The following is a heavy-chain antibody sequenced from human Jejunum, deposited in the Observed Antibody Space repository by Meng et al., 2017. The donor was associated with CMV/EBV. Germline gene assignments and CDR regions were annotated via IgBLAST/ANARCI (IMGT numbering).Heavy chain of an antibody. D-gene: IGHD1-14*01. V-gene: IGHV4-39*07. J-gene: IGHJ2*01. Sequence: HLRDWGAGVGKPSETLPLRRSVLGVSISCSYPYWAGVRQSPGKGLEWIGSISHSGATYYTPSLTSRLTMSVDTSKNQFSLKLSFVTAADTAVYYCAKDVNPLNWFFDVWGRGTLVTVSS. CDR3: AKDVNPLNWFFDV. CDR2: ISHSGAT. CDR1: GVSISCSYPY.